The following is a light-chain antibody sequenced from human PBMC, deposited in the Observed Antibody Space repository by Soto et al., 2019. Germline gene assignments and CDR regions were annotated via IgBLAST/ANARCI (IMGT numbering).Light chain of an antibody. CDR3: NSYTSKSTGV. CDR2: EVS. Sequence: QSALTQPASVSGSXXXSITXSCTGTSSDVGGYNYVSWYQQHPGKAPKLIIYEVSNRPSGVSNRFSGSKSGNTASLTISGLQAEDEADYYCNSYTSKSTGVFGTGTKVTVL. J-gene: IGLJ1*01. CDR1: SSDVGGYNY. V-gene: IGLV2-14*01.